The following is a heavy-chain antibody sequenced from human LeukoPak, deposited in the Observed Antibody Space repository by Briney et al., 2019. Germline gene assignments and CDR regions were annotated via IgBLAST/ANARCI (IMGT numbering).Heavy chain of an antibody. CDR3: EVAATTAYYYMGV. CDR1: GGSISSSTYY. V-gene: IGHV4-39*01. CDR2: IYYSGLT. J-gene: IGHJ6*03. Sequence: SETLSLTCTVSGGSISSSTYYWGGIRQPPGKGLEWIGSIYYSGLTYYNPSLESRVTISVDTSKNQFSLKLSSVTAADTAVYYCEVAATTAYYYMGVWGKGTTVTISS. D-gene: IGHD2-15*01.